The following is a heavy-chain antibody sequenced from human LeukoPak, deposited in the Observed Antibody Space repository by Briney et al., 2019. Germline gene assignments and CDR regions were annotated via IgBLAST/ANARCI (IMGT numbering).Heavy chain of an antibody. CDR2: ISGSGGST. Sequence: GGSLRLSCAASGFTFSSYWMSWVRQAPGKGLEWVSAISGSGGSTYYADSVKGRFTISRDNSKNTLYLQMNSLRAEDTAVYYCAKDYARIPYSSSWADAFDIWGQGTMVTVSS. CDR1: GFTFSSYW. CDR3: AKDYARIPYSSSWADAFDI. D-gene: IGHD6-13*01. J-gene: IGHJ3*02. V-gene: IGHV3-23*01.